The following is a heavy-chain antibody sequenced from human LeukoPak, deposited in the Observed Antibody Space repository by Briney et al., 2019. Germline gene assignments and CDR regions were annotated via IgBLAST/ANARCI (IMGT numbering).Heavy chain of an antibody. J-gene: IGHJ5*02. CDR1: GGSISNYY. Sequence: SETLSLTCTVSGGSISNYYWSWIRQPPGKGLEWIGYIYYSGSTNYNPSLKSRVTISVDTSKNQFSLKLSSVTAADTAVYYCARDRGSIGGWFDPWGQGTLVTVSS. D-gene: IGHD2-15*01. CDR2: IYYSGST. V-gene: IGHV4-59*01. CDR3: ARDRGSIGGWFDP.